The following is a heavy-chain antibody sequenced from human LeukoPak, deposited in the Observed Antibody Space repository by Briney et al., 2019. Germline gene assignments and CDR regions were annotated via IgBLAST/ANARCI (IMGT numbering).Heavy chain of an antibody. CDR1: GYTFTGYY. D-gene: IGHD3-16*02. CDR2: INPNSGGT. J-gene: IGHJ4*02. V-gene: IGHV1-2*02. Sequence: GASVKVSCKASGYTFTGYYMHWVRQAPGQGLEWMGWINPNSGGTNYAQKFQGRVTMTRDTSISTAYMELSRLRSDDTAVYYCARDLAVRYGSTGVIPFVLGYWGQGTLDTVSS. CDR3: ARDLAVRYGSTGVIPFVLGY.